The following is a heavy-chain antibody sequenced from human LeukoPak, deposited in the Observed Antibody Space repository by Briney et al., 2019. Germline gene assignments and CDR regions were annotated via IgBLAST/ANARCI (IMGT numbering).Heavy chain of an antibody. V-gene: IGHV3-23*01. J-gene: IGHJ5*01. CDR1: GFTFSSYA. CDR3: ARGPPGLWVWFDS. Sequence: PGTSLRLSCAASGFTFSSYAMSWVRQAPGKGLEWVSAISDNGGSTYYGDSVKGRFTISRDSSKNTLYLQMNSLRAEDTAVYYCARGPPGLWVWFDSWGQGTLVTVSS. D-gene: IGHD3-16*01. CDR2: ISDNGGST.